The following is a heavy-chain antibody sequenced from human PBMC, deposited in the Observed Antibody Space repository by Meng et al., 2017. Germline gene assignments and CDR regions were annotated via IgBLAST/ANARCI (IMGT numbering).Heavy chain of an antibody. CDR2: IYSGGST. CDR3: ASELPGGPNYWYFDL. CDR1: ELNVRSIY. D-gene: IGHD3-10*01. V-gene: IGHV3-66*02. Sequence: GLCQPGGHMRLSCPAFELNVRSIYIGGVRPAPGKGLEWVSVIYSGGSTYSADSVTGRFTISRDNSKNTLYLPMNSLRAEDTAVYYCASELPGGPNYWYFDLWGRGTLVTVSS. J-gene: IGHJ2*01.